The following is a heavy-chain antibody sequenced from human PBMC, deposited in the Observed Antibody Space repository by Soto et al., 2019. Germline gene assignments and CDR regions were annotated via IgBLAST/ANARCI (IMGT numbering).Heavy chain of an antibody. D-gene: IGHD6-25*01. J-gene: IGHJ6*02. CDR2: ISAYNGNT. Sequence: VASVKVSCKASGYTFTRYGISWVRQAPGQGLEWMGWISAYNGNTNYAQKLQGRVTMTKDTSTSTVYMDLRSLRSDDTAVYYCARLDSDYDYYYAMDVWGQGTTVTVSS. V-gene: IGHV1-18*01. CDR1: GYTFTRYG. CDR3: ARLDSDYDYYYAMDV.